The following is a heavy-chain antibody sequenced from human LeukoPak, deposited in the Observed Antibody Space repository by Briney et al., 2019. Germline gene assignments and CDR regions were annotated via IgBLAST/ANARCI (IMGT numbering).Heavy chain of an antibody. Sequence: PSETLSLTCTVSGGSISSSSYYWGWIRQPPGKGLEWIGSIYYSGSTYYNPSLKSRVTISADASKNQLSLKLTSVTAADTAVYYCARGTSSWYRFDYWGQGTLVTVSS. D-gene: IGHD6-13*01. CDR2: IYYSGST. J-gene: IGHJ4*02. CDR3: ARGTSSWYRFDY. V-gene: IGHV4-39*07. CDR1: GGSISSSSYY.